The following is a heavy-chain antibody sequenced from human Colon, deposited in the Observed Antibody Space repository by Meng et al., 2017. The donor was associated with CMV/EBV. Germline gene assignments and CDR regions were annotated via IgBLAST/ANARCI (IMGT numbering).Heavy chain of an antibody. Sequence: QGQLVQSGAEVKKPGASVQVSCKASGYTFTGYYMHWVRQAPGQGLEWMGWINPNSGGTNYAQKFQGRVTMTRDTSISTAYMELSRLRSDDTAVYYCARAPYNWNDEGWFDPWGQGTLVTVSS. CDR1: GYTFTGYY. CDR2: INPNSGGT. CDR3: ARAPYNWNDEGWFDP. D-gene: IGHD1-20*01. J-gene: IGHJ5*02. V-gene: IGHV1-2*02.